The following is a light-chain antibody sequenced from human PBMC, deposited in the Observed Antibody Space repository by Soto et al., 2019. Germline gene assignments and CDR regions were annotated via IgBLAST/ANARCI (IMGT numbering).Light chain of an antibody. V-gene: IGLV1-44*01. CDR2: SDN. J-gene: IGLJ2*01. CDR1: SSNIGSNS. CDR3: AAWDDSLIALL. Sequence: QSALTQPPSASGAPGQRVTISCSGSSSNIGSNSVNWYQQLPGTAPKLLIYSDNLRPSGVPDRVSGSKSGTSASLAISGLQSEDEADYYCAAWDDSLIALLFGGGTQLTVL.